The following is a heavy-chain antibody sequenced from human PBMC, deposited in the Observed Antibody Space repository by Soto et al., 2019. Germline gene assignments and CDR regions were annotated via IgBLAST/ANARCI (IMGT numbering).Heavy chain of an antibody. Sequence: QITLKESGPMLVKPTQTLTLTCTFSGFSLSTSGVGVGWVRQPPGKALEWLALIYWDDNKHYSLSLENRLTITKDTSKNQVVLTMANMDPVDTATYYCVRKGWGDRILDYWGQGALLTVSS. J-gene: IGHJ4*02. V-gene: IGHV2-5*02. CDR2: IYWDDNK. CDR1: GFSLSTSGVG. D-gene: IGHD3-16*01. CDR3: VRKGWGDRILDY.